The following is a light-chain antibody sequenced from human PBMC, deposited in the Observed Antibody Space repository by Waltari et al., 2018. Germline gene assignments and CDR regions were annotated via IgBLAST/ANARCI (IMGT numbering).Light chain of an antibody. CDR1: ARAVTGDLP. Sequence: AVVTQEPSLTVSPGGTVTLTCDSSARAVTGDLPPYWFKQKPGQAPRTLIYDTYNKHSWTPARFTGFLLGGKAALTLSGAQPDDEADYYCLLSYRDARVFGGGTKVTVL. CDR3: LLSYRDARV. CDR2: DTY. J-gene: IGLJ2*01. V-gene: IGLV7-46*01.